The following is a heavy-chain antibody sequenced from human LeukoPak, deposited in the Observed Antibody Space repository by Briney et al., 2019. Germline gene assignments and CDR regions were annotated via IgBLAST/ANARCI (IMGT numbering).Heavy chain of an antibody. CDR2: INPNSGGT. CDR3: AREAVLRYLTYNWFDP. Sequence: ASVKVCCKASGYTFTGYYMHWVRQAPGQGLEWMGWINPNSGGTNYAQKFQGRVTMTRDTSISTAYMELSRLRSDDTAVYYCAREAVLRYLTYNWFDPWGQGTLVTVSS. D-gene: IGHD3-9*01. J-gene: IGHJ5*02. CDR1: GYTFTGYY. V-gene: IGHV1-2*02.